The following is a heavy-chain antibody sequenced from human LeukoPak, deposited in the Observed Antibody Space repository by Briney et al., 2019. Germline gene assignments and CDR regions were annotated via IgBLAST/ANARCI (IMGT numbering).Heavy chain of an antibody. CDR1: GVTFTSYA. D-gene: IGHD5/OR15-5a*01. CDR2: ISSTGESI. CDR3: AKAAGVSSISFFDY. V-gene: IGHV3-23*01. J-gene: IGHJ4*02. Sequence: GGSLRLSCAGSGVTFTSYAMSWVRQAPGKGLEWVSSISSTGESIYYADSVKGRFTISRDISKNTLFLQMHSLRPDDTAVYYCAKAAGVSSISFFDYWGQGTLVTVSS.